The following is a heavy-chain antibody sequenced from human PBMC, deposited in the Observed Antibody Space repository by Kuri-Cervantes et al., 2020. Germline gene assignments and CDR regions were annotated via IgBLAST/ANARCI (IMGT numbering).Heavy chain of an antibody. V-gene: IGHV4-31*03. CDR1: GGSISSGGYY. Sequence: LRLSCTVSGGSISSGGYYWSWIRQHPGKGLEWIGYIYYSGSTYYNPSLKSRVTISVDTSKNQFSLKLSSVTAADTAVYYCARRSMVRGVDYWGQGTLVTVSS. D-gene: IGHD3-10*01. J-gene: IGHJ4*02. CDR3: ARRSMVRGVDY. CDR2: IYYSGST.